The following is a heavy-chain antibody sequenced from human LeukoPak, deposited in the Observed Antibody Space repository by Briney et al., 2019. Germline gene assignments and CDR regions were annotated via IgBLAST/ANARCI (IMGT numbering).Heavy chain of an antibody. J-gene: IGHJ5*02. D-gene: IGHD2-2*01. Sequence: PSETLSLTCTVSGGSISSYYWSWIRQPPGKGLEWIGYIYHSGSTYYNPSLKSRVTISVDRSKNQFSLKLSSVTAADTAVYYCARVGQRRYCSSTSCPNWFDPWGQGTLVTVSS. CDR2: IYHSGST. CDR3: ARVGQRRYCSSTSCPNWFDP. V-gene: IGHV4-59*12. CDR1: GGSISSYY.